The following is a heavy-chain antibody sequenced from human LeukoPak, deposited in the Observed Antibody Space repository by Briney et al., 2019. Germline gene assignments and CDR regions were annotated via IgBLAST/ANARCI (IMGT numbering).Heavy chain of an antibody. V-gene: IGHV4-34*01. Sequence: SETLSLTCAVYGGSFSGYYWSWIRQPPGKGLEWIGEINHSGSTNYNPSLKSRVTISVDTSKNQFPLKLSSVTAADTAVYYCARFGAAGLFDYWGQGTLVTVSS. CDR3: ARFGAAGLFDY. CDR2: INHSGST. CDR1: GGSFSGYY. D-gene: IGHD6-13*01. J-gene: IGHJ4*02.